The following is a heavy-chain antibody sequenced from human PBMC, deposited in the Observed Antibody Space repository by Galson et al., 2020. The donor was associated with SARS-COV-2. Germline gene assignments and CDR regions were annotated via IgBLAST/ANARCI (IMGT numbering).Heavy chain of an antibody. CDR3: ARKDLVIVPTTTWGDDYYYYYMDV. V-gene: IGHV4-34*01. D-gene: IGHD2-2*01. CDR1: AGSFSGYY. J-gene: IGHJ6*03. CDR2: INDSGST. Sequence: SETLSLTCAVYAGSFSGYYWSWIRQTPGKGLEWSGEINDSGSTNYNPSLKSRGTISVDTSKNQFSLKLSYVTAADTAIYYCARKDLVIVPTTTWGDDYYYYYMDVWGKGTTVTVSS.